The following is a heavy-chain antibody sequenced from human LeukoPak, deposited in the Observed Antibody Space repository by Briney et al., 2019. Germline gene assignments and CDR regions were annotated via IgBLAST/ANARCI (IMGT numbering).Heavy chain of an antibody. CDR2: IYLGDDK. CDR3: AHSGFGGYDLYYFDY. CDR1: GFSLSPSAVG. Sequence: SGPTLVNPTQTLTLTCTFSGFSLSPSAVGVGWIRQPPGKALEWLALIYLGDDKRYSPSLKSRLTITKDTSKNQVVLTMTNMDPVDTATYYCAHSGFGGYDLYYFDYWGQGTLVTVSS. V-gene: IGHV2-5*02. J-gene: IGHJ4*02. D-gene: IGHD5-12*01.